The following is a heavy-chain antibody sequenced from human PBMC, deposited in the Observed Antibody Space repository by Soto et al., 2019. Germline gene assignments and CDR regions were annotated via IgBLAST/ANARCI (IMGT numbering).Heavy chain of an antibody. CDR1: GYTFTDHY. J-gene: IGHJ5*02. Sequence: QVQLVQSGAEVKEPGASVKVSCRTSGYTFTDHYINWVRQAPGQGPEYMGWIHPNSGDTKYTQRFQGRVTMTRDTFISTAYMELRRLTSDDTAVYYCARDLFRQSWKWFDPWGKGNLVTVSS. CDR3: ARDLFRQSWKWFDP. CDR2: IHPNSGDT. D-gene: IGHD3-9*01. V-gene: IGHV1-2*02.